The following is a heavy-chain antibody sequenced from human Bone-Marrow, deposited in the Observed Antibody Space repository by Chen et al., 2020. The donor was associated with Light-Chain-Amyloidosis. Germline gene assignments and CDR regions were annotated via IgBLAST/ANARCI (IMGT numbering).Heavy chain of an antibody. D-gene: IGHD5-12*01. V-gene: IGHV5-51*01. J-gene: IGHJ4*02. CDR1: GYTFPNYW. CDR2: IYPDDSDA. CDR3: ARRRDGYHFDY. Sequence: EVQLEQSGPEVKKPGESLKISCKGSGYTFPNYWIGWVRQMTGKGLEWMGVIYPDDSDARYRPSFERQVTISADKSITTAYLQWRSLKASDTAMYYCARRRDGYHFDYWGQGTLVTVSS.